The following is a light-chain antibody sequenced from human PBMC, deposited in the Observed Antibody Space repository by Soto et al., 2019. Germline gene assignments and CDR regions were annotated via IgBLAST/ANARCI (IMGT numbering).Light chain of an antibody. CDR2: GNN. J-gene: IGLJ2*01. CDR3: QSYDSSLRVYVV. V-gene: IGLV1-40*01. Sequence: QAVVTQPPSVSGAPGQRVSISCTGSTSNIGAPYDVHWYQQFPGTAPKLLIHGNNDRPSGVSDRFSASKSGTSASLAITGLQAEDEADYYCQSYDSSLRVYVVFGGGTKVTVL. CDR1: TSNIGAPYD.